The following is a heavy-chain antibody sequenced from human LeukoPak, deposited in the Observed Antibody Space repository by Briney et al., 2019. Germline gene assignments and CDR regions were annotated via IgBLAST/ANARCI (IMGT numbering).Heavy chain of an antibody. J-gene: IGHJ4*02. CDR3: ARAGAVLWFGELLMGYFDY. CDR2: ISAYNGNT. CDR1: GYTFTSYG. D-gene: IGHD3-10*01. Sequence: ASVKVSCKASGYTFTSYGISWVRQAPGQGLEWMGCISAYNGNTNYAQKLQGRVTMTTDTSTSTAYMELRSLRSDDTAVYYCARAGAVLWFGELLMGYFDYWGQGTQVTVSS. V-gene: IGHV1-18*01.